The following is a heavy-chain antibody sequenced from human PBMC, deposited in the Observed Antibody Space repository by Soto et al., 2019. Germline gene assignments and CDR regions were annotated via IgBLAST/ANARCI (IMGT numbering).Heavy chain of an antibody. CDR1: GFTFSDYY. Sequence: GGSLRLSCAASGFTFSDYYMSWIRQAPGKGLECVSYISNRGDTIYYADSVKGRFTISRDNAKNSLYLQINSLRVEDTAVYYCARPYSDYTFDYWGQGTLVTVSS. D-gene: IGHD5-12*01. CDR3: ARPYSDYTFDY. J-gene: IGHJ4*02. V-gene: IGHV3-11*01. CDR2: ISNRGDTI.